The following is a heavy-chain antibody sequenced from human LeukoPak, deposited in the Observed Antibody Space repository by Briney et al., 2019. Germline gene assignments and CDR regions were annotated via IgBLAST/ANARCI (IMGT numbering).Heavy chain of an antibody. V-gene: IGHV3-11*01. CDR1: GFTFSDYY. CDR2: ISSSGSTI. Sequence: GGSLRLSCAASGFTFSDYYMSWIRQAPGKGLEWVSYISSSGSTIYYADSVKGRFTISRDNAKNSLYLQMNSLRAEDTAVYYCARDRREFRDVRLDPWGQGTLVTVSS. CDR3: ARDRREFRDVRLDP. J-gene: IGHJ5*02. D-gene: IGHD3-10*02.